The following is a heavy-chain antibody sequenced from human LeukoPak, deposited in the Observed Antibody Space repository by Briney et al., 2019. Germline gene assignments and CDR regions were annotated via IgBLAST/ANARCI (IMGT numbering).Heavy chain of an antibody. Sequence: GGSLRPSCAASGFTFSSYAMSWVRQAPGKGLEWVSYISSNSSTIYYADSVKGRFTISRDNAKNSLYLQMNSLRAEDTAVYYCARVERYFDWLSDDYWGQGTLVTVSS. CDR1: GFTFSSYA. CDR2: ISSNSSTI. D-gene: IGHD3-9*01. CDR3: ARVERYFDWLSDDY. J-gene: IGHJ4*02. V-gene: IGHV3-48*01.